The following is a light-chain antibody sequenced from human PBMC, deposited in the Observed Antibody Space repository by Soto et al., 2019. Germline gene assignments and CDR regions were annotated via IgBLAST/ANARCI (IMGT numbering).Light chain of an antibody. J-gene: IGLJ1*01. Sequence: QSALTKPASVSGYAGQAITIPCTGTSSDVGGYNYVSWYQQHPGKAPKLMIYEVSNRPSGVSNRFSGSKSGNTASLTISGLQAEDEADYYCSSYTSTSSRVFGTGTKVTVL. V-gene: IGLV2-14*01. CDR3: SSYTSTSSRV. CDR2: EVS. CDR1: SSDVGGYNY.